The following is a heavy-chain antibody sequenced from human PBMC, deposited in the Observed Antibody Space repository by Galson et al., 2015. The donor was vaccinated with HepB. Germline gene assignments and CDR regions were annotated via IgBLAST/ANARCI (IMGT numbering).Heavy chain of an antibody. CDR1: GYSFTSYW. Sequence: QSGAEVKRPGESLKISCKGSGYSFTSYWIGRVRQMPGKGLEWMGRIDPSDSYTNYSPSFQGHVTISADKSISTAYLQWSSLKASDTAMYYCASSQVAAAGTPSYYYYGMDVWGQGTTVTVSS. J-gene: IGHJ6*02. D-gene: IGHD6-13*01. V-gene: IGHV5-10-1*01. CDR2: IDPSDSYT. CDR3: ASSQVAAAGTPSYYYYGMDV.